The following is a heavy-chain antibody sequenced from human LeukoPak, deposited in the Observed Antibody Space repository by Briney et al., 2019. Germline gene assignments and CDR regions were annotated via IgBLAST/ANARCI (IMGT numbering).Heavy chain of an antibody. V-gene: IGHV4-34*01. CDR1: GGSFSGYD. Sequence: SETLSLTCAVYGGSFSGYDWSWIRQPPGKGLEWIWEINDSGSTTYNPSLKSRVTISVDTSKNQFSLKLSSVTAADTAVYYCARATGGIGSSSAGFVPYYFDYWGQGTLVTVSS. CDR2: INDSGST. CDR3: ARATGGIGSSSAGFVPYYFDY. D-gene: IGHD6-6*01. J-gene: IGHJ4*02.